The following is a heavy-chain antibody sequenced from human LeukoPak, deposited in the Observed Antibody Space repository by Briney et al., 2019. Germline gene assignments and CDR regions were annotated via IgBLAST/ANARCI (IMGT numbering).Heavy chain of an antibody. CDR2: IKQDGSEK. V-gene: IGHV3-7*03. Sequence: QPGGSLRLSCAASGFTFSGYWMTWVRQAPGKGLEWVANIKQDGSEKYYVDSVKGRFTISRDNADNSLYLQMNSLRAEDTAVYYCAKDKSHSSGWYYFDYWGQGTLVTVSS. J-gene: IGHJ4*02. CDR1: GFTFSGYW. D-gene: IGHD6-19*01. CDR3: AKDKSHSSGWYYFDY.